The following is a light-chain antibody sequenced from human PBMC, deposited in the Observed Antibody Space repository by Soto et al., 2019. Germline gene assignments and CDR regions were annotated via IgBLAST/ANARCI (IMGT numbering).Light chain of an antibody. CDR1: SSDVGGYNY. J-gene: IGLJ2*01. V-gene: IGLV2-14*01. CDR2: EVT. CDR3: SSYTNSSTLVV. Sequence: QSALTQPASVSGSPGQSITISCTGTSSDVGGYNYVSWYQQHPGKAPELLIFEVTDRPSGVSNRFSGSKSGNTASLTISGLQAEDEAEYYCSSYTNSSTLVVFGGGTKLTVL.